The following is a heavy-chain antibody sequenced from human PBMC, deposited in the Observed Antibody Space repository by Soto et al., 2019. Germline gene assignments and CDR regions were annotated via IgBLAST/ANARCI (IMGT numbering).Heavy chain of an antibody. Sequence: PSETLSLTCTVSGGSISSSSYYWGWIRQPPGKGLEWIGSIYYSGSTYYNPSLKSRVTISVDTSKNQFSLKLSSVTAADTAVYYCASWGNYDSSGYGYWGQGTLVTVSS. V-gene: IGHV4-39*01. CDR2: IYYSGST. D-gene: IGHD3-22*01. CDR3: ASWGNYDSSGYGY. CDR1: GGSISSSSYY. J-gene: IGHJ4*02.